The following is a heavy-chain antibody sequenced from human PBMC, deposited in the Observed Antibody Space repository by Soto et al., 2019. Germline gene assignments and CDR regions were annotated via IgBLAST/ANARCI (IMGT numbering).Heavy chain of an antibody. Sequence: SETLSLTCTVSGGSISSGGYYWSWIRQHPGKGLEWIGYIYYSGSTYYNPSLKSRVTISVDTSKNQFSLKLSSVTAADTAVYYCARSYDFSLDPWGQGTLVTVSS. J-gene: IGHJ5*02. V-gene: IGHV4-31*03. D-gene: IGHD3-3*01. CDR1: GGSISSGGYY. CDR3: ARSYDFSLDP. CDR2: IYYSGST.